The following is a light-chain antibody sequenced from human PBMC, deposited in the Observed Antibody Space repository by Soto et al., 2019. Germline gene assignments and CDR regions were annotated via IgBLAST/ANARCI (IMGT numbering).Light chain of an antibody. V-gene: IGLV2-23*02. Sequence: QSVLTQPASVSGSPGQSITISCTGTSSDAGSYNLVSWYQQHPGKAPKLMIYEVSKRPSGVSNRFSGSKSGNTASLTISGLQAEDEADYYCCSYAGSSTFVFGTGTKVPGL. CDR3: CSYAGSSTFV. J-gene: IGLJ1*01. CDR2: EVS. CDR1: SSDAGSYNL.